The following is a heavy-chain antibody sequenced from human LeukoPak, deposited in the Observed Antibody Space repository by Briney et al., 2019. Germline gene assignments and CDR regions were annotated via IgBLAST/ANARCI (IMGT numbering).Heavy chain of an antibody. CDR2: ISYDGTNK. CDR3: AKGPNSGYHCIDY. Sequence: TGGSLRLSCAASGFTFSSYAMSWVRQAPGKGLEWVAVISYDGTNKYYADSVKGRFTISRDNSKNTLFLQMNSLRPEDTAVYYCAKGPNSGYHCIDYWGQGTLVTVSS. CDR1: GFTFSSYA. V-gene: IGHV3-30*18. D-gene: IGHD5-12*01. J-gene: IGHJ4*02.